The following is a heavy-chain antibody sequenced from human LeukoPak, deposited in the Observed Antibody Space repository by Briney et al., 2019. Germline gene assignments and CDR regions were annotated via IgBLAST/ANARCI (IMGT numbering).Heavy chain of an antibody. J-gene: IGHJ6*03. Sequence: PSETLSLTCTVSGYSISTNYYLAWIRQSPGPGLEWIGSVYHNGETYYNPSLKSRVIISVDTSKNEFSLRLPSVTAADTAVFYCVTPRSWELSDMAVWGKGTTVIVSS. CDR1: GYSISTNYY. CDR2: VYHNGET. CDR3: VTPRSWELSDMAV. D-gene: IGHD1-26*01. V-gene: IGHV4-38-2*02.